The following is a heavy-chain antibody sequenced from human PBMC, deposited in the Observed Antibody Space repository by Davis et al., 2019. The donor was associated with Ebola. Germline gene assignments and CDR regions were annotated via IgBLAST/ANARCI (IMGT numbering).Heavy chain of an antibody. CDR1: GGSISSYY. Sequence: MPSETLSLTCTVSGGSISSYYWSWIRQPPGKGLEWIGYIYYSGSTNYNPSLKSRVTISVDTSKNQFSLKLSSVTAADTAVYYCARVIRYYYYYGMDVWGQGTTVTVSS. CDR2: IYYSGST. J-gene: IGHJ6*02. D-gene: IGHD3-10*01. V-gene: IGHV4-59*12. CDR3: ARVIRYYYYYGMDV.